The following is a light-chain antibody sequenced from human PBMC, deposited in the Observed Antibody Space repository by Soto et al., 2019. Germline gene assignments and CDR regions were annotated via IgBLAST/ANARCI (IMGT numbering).Light chain of an antibody. CDR2: STS. J-gene: IGKJ5*01. V-gene: IGKV1-12*01. CDR3: QQANSFPPP. CDR1: QGISSW. Sequence: DIQMTQSPSSVSASVGDRVTISCRASQGISSWLAWYQQKPGKAPKLLIYSTSRLQSGVPSRFSGSGSGTDFALTINGLQPEDSATYYCQQANSFPPPFGQGTRLEIK.